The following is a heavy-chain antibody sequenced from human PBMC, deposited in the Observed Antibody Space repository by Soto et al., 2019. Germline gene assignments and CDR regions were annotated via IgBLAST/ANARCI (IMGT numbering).Heavy chain of an antibody. CDR3: VTRGSFDC. Sequence: EVPLVESGGGLVQPGGSLRLSCAASGFIVSSNSMTWVRQAPGKGLEWVSVIYSGGSTYYADSVKGRFTISRDNSKNTLYLQMNSLRAEDTAMYYCVTRGSFDCWGQGTLVTVSS. CDR2: IYSGGST. CDR1: GFIVSSNS. V-gene: IGHV3-66*01. D-gene: IGHD1-26*01. J-gene: IGHJ4*02.